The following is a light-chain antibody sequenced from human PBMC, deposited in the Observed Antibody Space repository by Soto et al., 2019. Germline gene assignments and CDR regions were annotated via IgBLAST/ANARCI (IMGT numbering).Light chain of an antibody. CDR3: QQYNNWWT. Sequence: EIVMTQSPATLSVSPGERATLSCRASQSVSSSLAWYQQKPGQAPRLLIYGASTRATGIPARFSGSGSETEFTLNISSLQSEDFAVYYCQQYNNWWTFGQGTKVEIK. CDR1: QSVSSS. J-gene: IGKJ1*01. CDR2: GAS. V-gene: IGKV3-15*01.